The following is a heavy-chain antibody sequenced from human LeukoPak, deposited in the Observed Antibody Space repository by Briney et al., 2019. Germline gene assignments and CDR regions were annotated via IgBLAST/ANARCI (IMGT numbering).Heavy chain of an antibody. V-gene: IGHV3-53*01. CDR2: IYSGGST. J-gene: IGHJ4*02. Sequence: GGSLRLSCAASGFTVRNNYMSWVRQAPGKGLEWVSVIYSGGSTYYADSVKGRFIISRDNSKSTLYLQMNSLKAEDTAVYYCVRVEYSGSHYLFDLWGQGTLVTVSS. CDR1: GFTVRNNY. D-gene: IGHD1-26*01. CDR3: VRVEYSGSHYLFDL.